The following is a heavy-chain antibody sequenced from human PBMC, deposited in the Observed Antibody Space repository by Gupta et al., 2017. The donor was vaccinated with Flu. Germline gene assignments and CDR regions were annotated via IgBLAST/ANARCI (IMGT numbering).Heavy chain of an antibody. V-gene: IGHV1-2*02. Sequence: QVQLVQSGGEVKEPGASVKVSCKASGYTFTGYRMHWVRQAPGQGLEWMGWISPDSGGTKYAQKFQDRVTMTRDTSISTAYMELSRLTSDDTAVYYCARGRGATTVTYFDYWGQGTLVTVSS. J-gene: IGHJ4*02. CDR2: ISPDSGGT. CDR3: ARGRGATTVTYFDY. D-gene: IGHD4-17*01. CDR1: GYTFTGYR.